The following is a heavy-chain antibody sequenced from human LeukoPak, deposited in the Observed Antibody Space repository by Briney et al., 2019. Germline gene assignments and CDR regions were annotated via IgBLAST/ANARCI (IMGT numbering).Heavy chain of an antibody. CDR2: ISGSGGST. J-gene: IGHJ4*02. V-gene: IGHV3-23*01. CDR1: GFTFSSYA. D-gene: IGHD3-22*01. CDR3: AKTLSPYYYDSSGYYSGFDY. Sequence: GGSLRLSCAASGFTFSSYAMSWVRQAPGRGLEWVSAISGSGGSTYYADSVKGRFTISRDNSKNTLYLQMNSLRAEDTAVYYCAKTLSPYYYDSSGYYSGFDYWGQGTLVTVSS.